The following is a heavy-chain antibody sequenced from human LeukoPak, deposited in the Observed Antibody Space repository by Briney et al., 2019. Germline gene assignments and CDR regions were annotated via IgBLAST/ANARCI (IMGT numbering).Heavy chain of an antibody. Sequence: SETLSLTCTVSGGSISSYYWSWIRQPPGKGLEWIGYIYYSGSTNYNPSLKSRVTISVDTSKNQFSLKLSSVTAADTAVYYCARVPSLLWFGELLGGWAFDIWGQGTMVTVSS. V-gene: IGHV4-59*01. CDR1: GGSISSYY. J-gene: IGHJ3*02. CDR2: IYYSGST. CDR3: ARVPSLLWFGELLGGWAFDI. D-gene: IGHD3-10*01.